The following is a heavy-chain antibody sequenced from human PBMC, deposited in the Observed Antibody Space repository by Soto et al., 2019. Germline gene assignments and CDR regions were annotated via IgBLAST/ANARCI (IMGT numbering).Heavy chain of an antibody. CDR3: ARDMPGSYFPYYYSYGMDV. CDR1: GYTFTSYG. D-gene: IGHD1-26*01. Sequence: ASVKVSCKASGYTFTSYGISWVRQAPGQGLEWMGWISAYNGNTNYAQKLQGRVTMTTDTSTSTAYMELRSLRSDDTAVYYCARDMPGSYFPYYYSYGMDVWGQGTTVTVSS. V-gene: IGHV1-18*04. J-gene: IGHJ6*02. CDR2: ISAYNGNT.